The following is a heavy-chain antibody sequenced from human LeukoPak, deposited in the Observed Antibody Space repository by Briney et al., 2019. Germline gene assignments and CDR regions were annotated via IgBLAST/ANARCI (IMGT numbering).Heavy chain of an antibody. V-gene: IGHV4-30-4*01. CDR1: GGSFSSGDYY. CDR2: IHYSGST. D-gene: IGHD1-14*01. J-gene: IGHJ4*02. Sequence: SETLSLTCTVSGGSFSSGDYYWTWIRQPPGKGLEWIGYIHYSGSTFYNPSLKSRVTISVDTSKNQFSLKLNSVTAADTAVYYCARGEPFYDYWGQGTLVTVSS. CDR3: ARGEPFYDY.